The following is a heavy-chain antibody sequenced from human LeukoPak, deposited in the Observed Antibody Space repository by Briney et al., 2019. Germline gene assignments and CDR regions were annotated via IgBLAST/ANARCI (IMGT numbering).Heavy chain of an antibody. D-gene: IGHD6-6*01. CDR1: GGSISNYY. CDR2: FYYSGST. V-gene: IGHV4-59*01. J-gene: IGHJ6*02. CDR3: ARDRGSSEVYYYYYGMDV. Sequence: SETLSLTCTVSGGSISNYYWCRLRPPPEKGQGFSGYFYYSGSTNYNPSLKSRVTISVDTSKNQFSLKLSSVTAADTAVYYCARDRGSSEVYYYYYGMDVWGQGTTVTVSS.